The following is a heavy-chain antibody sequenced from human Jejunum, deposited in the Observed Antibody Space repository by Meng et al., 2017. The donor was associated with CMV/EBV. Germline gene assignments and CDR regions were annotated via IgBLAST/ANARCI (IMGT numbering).Heavy chain of an antibody. D-gene: IGHD3-10*01. CDR3: ARDMVWGDPNSFDA. CDR2: ISGNSNYI. Sequence: SGFTFSSYNMNWVRQAPGKGLEWVSSISGNSNYIFYRDSVEGRFTISRDNAKNSLFLQMNSLRAEDSAVYYCARDMVWGDPNSFDAWGQGTLVTVSS. J-gene: IGHJ5*02. V-gene: IGHV3-21*01. CDR1: GFTFSSYN.